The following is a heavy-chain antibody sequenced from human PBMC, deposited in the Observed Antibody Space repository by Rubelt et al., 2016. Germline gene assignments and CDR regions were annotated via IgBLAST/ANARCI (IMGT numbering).Heavy chain of an antibody. CDR1: GFSLSTSGVG. D-gene: IGHD2-2*02. Sequence: QITLKESGRTLVNPTQTLTLTCTFSGFSLSTSGVGVGWIRQPPGQALEWLALIYWDDDKRYSPSLKSRLTITKDTSKNQVVLTMTNRDPVDTATYYDANNYCSSTSCFTYNWFDPWGQGTLVTVSS. J-gene: IGHJ5*02. V-gene: IGHV2-5*02. CDR2: IYWDDDK. CDR3: ANNYCSSTSCFTYNWFDP.